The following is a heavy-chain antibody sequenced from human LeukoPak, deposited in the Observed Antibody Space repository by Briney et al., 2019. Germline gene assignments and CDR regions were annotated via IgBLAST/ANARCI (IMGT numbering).Heavy chain of an antibody. CDR2: ISSDGGRT. Sequence: GGSLRLSCAASGFTLSRYSMHWIRQAPGKGLEYVSAISSDGGRTYYANSVKGRFTISRDNSKNTLYLQMNSLRAEDTAVYYCARIPEGTYYYYCMDVWGKGTTVTISS. CDR1: GFTLSRYS. J-gene: IGHJ6*03. D-gene: IGHD1-1*01. V-gene: IGHV3-64*01. CDR3: ARIPEGTYYYYCMDV.